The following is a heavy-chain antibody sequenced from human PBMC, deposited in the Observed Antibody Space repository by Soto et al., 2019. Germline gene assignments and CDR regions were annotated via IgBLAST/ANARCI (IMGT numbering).Heavy chain of an antibody. J-gene: IGHJ5*02. V-gene: IGHV1-18*01. D-gene: IGHD2-21*02. Sequence: QVQLEQSGAEVKKPGASVKVSCKASGYNFRDYRITWVRQAPGQGLEWMGWIGVFSGNTDYDQKFQDRVAMTTDTSTTTAYLELRSLRSDDTAVYYCARVEYGDLIYVDTWGQGTLVTVSS. CDR2: IGVFSGNT. CDR1: GYNFRDYR. CDR3: ARVEYGDLIYVDT.